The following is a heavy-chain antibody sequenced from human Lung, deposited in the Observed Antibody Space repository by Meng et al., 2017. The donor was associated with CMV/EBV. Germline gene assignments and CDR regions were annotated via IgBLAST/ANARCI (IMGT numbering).Heavy chain of an antibody. J-gene: IGHJ4*03. V-gene: IGHV1-2*06. Sequence: QVRLLQSGAEGKKPGASVKVSCKSAGYTFIDYYMHWVRQAPGQGLEWVGRINPKSGGTHYAQSFQGRVTITRDTSINTVYVEISSLKSDDTAVYYCTSAPGDYWGQGTLVTVSS. D-gene: IGHD1-14*01. CDR2: INPKSGGT. CDR3: TSAPGDY. CDR1: GYTFIDYY.